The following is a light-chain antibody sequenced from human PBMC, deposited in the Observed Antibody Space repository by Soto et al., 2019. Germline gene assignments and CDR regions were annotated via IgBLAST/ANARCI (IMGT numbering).Light chain of an antibody. V-gene: IGLV2-14*03. J-gene: IGLJ1*01. Sequence: QSALTQPASVSGSPGQSITISCTGTSSDVGAYTFVSWYQQHPDKVPKLMIFDVSRRPSGVFDRFSGSKSGNTASLTISGRQPEDEADYYCSSYTSSSTHVFGSGTKVTVL. CDR2: DVS. CDR1: SSDVGAYTF. CDR3: SSYTSSSTHV.